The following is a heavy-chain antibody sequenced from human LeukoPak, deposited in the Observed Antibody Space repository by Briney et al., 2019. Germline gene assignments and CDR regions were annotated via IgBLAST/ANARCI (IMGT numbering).Heavy chain of an antibody. CDR3: ARDDPGQGQGFDY. CDR2: IVVGSGNT. V-gene: IGHV1-58*01. CDR1: GFTFTTSA. Sequence: SVKVSCKASGFTFTTSAVQWVRQARGQRLEWIGWIVVGSGNTNYAEMFQERVTITRDMSTSTAYMELSSLRSEDTAVYYCARDDPGQGQGFDYWGQGTLVTVSS. J-gene: IGHJ4*02.